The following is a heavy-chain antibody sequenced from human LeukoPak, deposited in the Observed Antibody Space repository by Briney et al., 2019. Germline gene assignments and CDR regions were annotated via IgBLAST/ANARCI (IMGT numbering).Heavy chain of an antibody. CDR2: ISSSGSTI. CDR1: GFTFSSYE. CDR3: AKFSRYSSSSSPTDDAFDI. Sequence: GGSLRLSCAASGFTFSSYEMNWVRQAPGKGLEWVSYISSSGSTIYYADSVKGRFTISRDNSKNTLYLQMNSLRAEDTAVYYCAKFSRYSSSSSPTDDAFDIWGQGTMVTVSS. D-gene: IGHD6-13*01. V-gene: IGHV3-48*03. J-gene: IGHJ3*02.